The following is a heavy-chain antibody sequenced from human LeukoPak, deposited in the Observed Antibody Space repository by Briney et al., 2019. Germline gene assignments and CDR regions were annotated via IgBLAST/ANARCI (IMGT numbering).Heavy chain of an antibody. Sequence: SETLSLTCTVSGGSISSSSYYWGWIRQPPGKGLEWIGSIYYSGSTYYNPSLKSRVTISVDTSKNQFSLKLSSVTAADTAVYCCARALGVGWFDPWGQGTLVTVSS. D-gene: IGHD3-16*01. CDR3: ARALGVGWFDP. V-gene: IGHV4-39*07. CDR2: IYYSGST. J-gene: IGHJ5*02. CDR1: GGSISSSSYY.